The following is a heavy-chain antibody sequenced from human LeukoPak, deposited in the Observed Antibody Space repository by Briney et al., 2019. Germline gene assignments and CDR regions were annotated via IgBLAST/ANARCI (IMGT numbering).Heavy chain of an antibody. CDR2: INHSGST. CDR3: ATGRNGVVPAPILRVWSWAYYYAMDV. CDR1: GGSFSGYD. Sequence: SETLSLTCAVYGGSFSGYDWSWIRQPPGKGLEWIGEINHSGSTNYNPSLKSRVTISIDTSKNQFSLKLSSVTAADTAVYYCATGRNGVVPAPILRVWSWAYYYAMDVWGKGTTVTVSA. V-gene: IGHV4-34*01. D-gene: IGHD2-2*02. J-gene: IGHJ6*04.